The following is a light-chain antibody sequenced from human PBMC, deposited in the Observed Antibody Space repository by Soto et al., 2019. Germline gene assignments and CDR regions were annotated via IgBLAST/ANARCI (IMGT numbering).Light chain of an antibody. Sequence: DIQMTQSPSTLSASVGDRVTITCRASQSISIWLAWYQQKPGQAPKLLIYDASSLESGVPSRFSGSGSGTEFTLTISRLQPDDFAGYYCQQYNSYSGTVGQGTKVEIK. CDR3: QQYNSYSGT. CDR1: QSISIW. J-gene: IGKJ1*01. CDR2: DAS. V-gene: IGKV1-5*01.